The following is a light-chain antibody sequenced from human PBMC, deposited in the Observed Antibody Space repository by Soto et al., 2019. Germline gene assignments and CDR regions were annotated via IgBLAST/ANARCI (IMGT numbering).Light chain of an antibody. V-gene: IGKV3-20*01. J-gene: IGKJ1*01. CDR1: QSVSSSY. CDR2: DAS. Sequence: EGVLTQSPGTLSLSPGERATLSCRASQSVSSSYLAWYQHHPGQAPRLLIYDASSRATGIPDRFSGSGSGTDFTLTISGLDSEDFAVYYCQQYGSSPMTFGQGTKVDIK. CDR3: QQYGSSPMT.